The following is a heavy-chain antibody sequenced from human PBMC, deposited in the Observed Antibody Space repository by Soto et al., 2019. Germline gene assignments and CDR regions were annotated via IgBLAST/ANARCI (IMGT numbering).Heavy chain of an antibody. CDR2: IYYSGST. D-gene: IGHD3-3*01. V-gene: IGHV4-59*01. CDR1: GGSISSYY. J-gene: IGHJ6*02. Sequence: SETLSLTCTVSGGSISSYYWSWIRQPPGKGLEWIGYIYYSGSTNYNPSLKSRVTISVDTPKNQFSLKLSSVTAADTAVYYCARGGNYDFWSGYLASSCMDVWGQGTTVTVSS. CDR3: ARGGNYDFWSGYLASSCMDV.